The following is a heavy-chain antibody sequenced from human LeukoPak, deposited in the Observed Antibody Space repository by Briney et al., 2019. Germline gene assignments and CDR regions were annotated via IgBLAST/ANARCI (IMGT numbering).Heavy chain of an antibody. CDR2: ISGSGGST. CDR3: ADLGSLSSSWYPGASDI. J-gene: IGHJ3*02. CDR1: GFTFSSYW. D-gene: IGHD6-13*01. V-gene: IGHV3-23*01. Sequence: PGGSLRLSCTASGFTFSSYWMSWVRQAPGKGLEWVSAISGSGGSTYYADSVKGRFTISRDNSKNTLYLQMNSLRAEDTAVYCCADLGSLSSSWYPGASDIWGQGTMVTVSS.